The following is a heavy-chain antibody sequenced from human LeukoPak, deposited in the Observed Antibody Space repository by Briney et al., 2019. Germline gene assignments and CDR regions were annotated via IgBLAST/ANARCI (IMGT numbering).Heavy chain of an antibody. D-gene: IGHD3-22*01. Sequence: SETLSLTCTVSGGSINGYDWSWIRQSPGKGLESLGYIYYTGSTNYNPSLKSRVTMSVDTSRNQFFLRLSSVTAADTAVYYCARFSEYYHSSVHYLDYWGQGTLVSVSS. CDR1: GGSINGYD. CDR2: IYYTGST. J-gene: IGHJ4*02. CDR3: ARFSEYYHSSVHYLDY. V-gene: IGHV4-59*01.